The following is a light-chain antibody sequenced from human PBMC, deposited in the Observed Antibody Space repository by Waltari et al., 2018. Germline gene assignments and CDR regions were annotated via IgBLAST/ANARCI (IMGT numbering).Light chain of an antibody. Sequence: DIVMTQSPDSLAVSLGERATINCKSSQSLLSDSDNQNYFGWYQQKPGQPPQLLIYWAYTRAYAVPDRCSGSGSGVDFDLTNTGLQAEDVAVYYCHQYYSEPLTFGGGTKVEIK. J-gene: IGKJ4*01. V-gene: IGKV4-1*01. CDR3: HQYYSEPLT. CDR1: QSLLSDSDNQNY. CDR2: WAY.